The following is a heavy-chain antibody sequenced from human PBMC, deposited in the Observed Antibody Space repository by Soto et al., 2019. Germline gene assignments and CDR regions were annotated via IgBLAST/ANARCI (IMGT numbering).Heavy chain of an antibody. CDR2: ISSSSSYI. Sequence: GGSLRLSCAASGFTFSSYSMNWVRQAPGKGLEWVSSISSSSSYIYYADSVKGQFTSSRENAKNSLYQQVTSLRGEAACVYLCARGCSRSSCYYYYGRGLGRRDTTVSVSS. J-gene: IGHJ6*02. CDR3: ARGCSRSSCYYYYGRGL. D-gene: IGHD2-2*01. V-gene: IGHV3-21*01. CDR1: GFTFSSYS.